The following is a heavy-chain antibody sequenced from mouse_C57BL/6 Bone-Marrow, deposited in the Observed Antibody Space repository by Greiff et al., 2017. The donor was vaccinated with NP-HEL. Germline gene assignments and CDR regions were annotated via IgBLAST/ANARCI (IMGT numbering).Heavy chain of an antibody. D-gene: IGHD4-1*01. J-gene: IGHJ1*03. CDR1: GFTFSSYG. CDR3: ARSGTSYWYFDV. V-gene: IGHV5-6*01. CDR2: ISSGGSYT. Sequence: EVKLMESGGDLVKPGGSLKLSCAASGFTFSSYGMSWVRQTPDKRLEWVATISSGGSYTYYPDSVKGRFTISRDNAKNTLYLQMSSLKSEDTAMYYCARSGTSYWYFDVWGTGTTVTVSS.